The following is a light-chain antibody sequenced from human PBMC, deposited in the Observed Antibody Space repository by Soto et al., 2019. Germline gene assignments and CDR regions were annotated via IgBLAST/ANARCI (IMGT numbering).Light chain of an antibody. V-gene: IGLV3-1*01. CDR2: QDN. Sequence: SYELTQPPSVSVSPGQTASLTCSGDRLGGKYVSWYQQKAGQSPVLVIYQDNKRPSGIPERLSGSNSGNTATLTISGTQALDEADYYCQAWDSSSVIFGGGTKLTVL. J-gene: IGLJ2*01. CDR3: QAWDSSSVI. CDR1: RLGGKY.